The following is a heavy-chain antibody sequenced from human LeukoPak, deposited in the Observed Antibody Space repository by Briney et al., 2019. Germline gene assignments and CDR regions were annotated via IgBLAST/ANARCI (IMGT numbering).Heavy chain of an antibody. CDR2: IYSGGSI. CDR3: ARSGVRAHRAVAPTFDY. D-gene: IGHD6-19*01. J-gene: IGHJ4*02. CDR1: GFTVSSNY. V-gene: IGHV3-66*01. Sequence: PGGSLRLSCAASGFTVSSNYMSWVRQAPGKGLEWVSVIYSGGSIYYADSVKGRFTISRDNSENTLYLQMNSLRAEDTAVYYCARSGVRAHRAVAPTFDYWGQGTLVTVSS.